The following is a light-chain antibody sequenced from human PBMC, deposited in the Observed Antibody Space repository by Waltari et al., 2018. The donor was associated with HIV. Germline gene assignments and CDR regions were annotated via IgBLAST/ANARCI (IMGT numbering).Light chain of an antibody. Sequence: IQMTQSPSTLSAFVGDRVTITCRASQSISKWLAWYQQKPGQAPKVLIYEASRLKSEVPSRFSGSGSGTEFSLTISSLQPEDFATYYCQQYTTTWTFGQGTKVQI. CDR1: QSISKW. V-gene: IGKV1-5*03. CDR3: QQYTTTWT. CDR2: EAS. J-gene: IGKJ1*01.